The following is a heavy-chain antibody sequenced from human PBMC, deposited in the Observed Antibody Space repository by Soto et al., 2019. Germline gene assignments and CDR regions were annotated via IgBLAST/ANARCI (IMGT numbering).Heavy chain of an antibody. CDR1: GFTFSSFH. J-gene: IGHJ6*02. CDR3: ARVVVVIPPGYYYAMDV. D-gene: IGHD3-22*01. Sequence: GGSLRLSCAASGFTFSSFHMNWVRQAPGRGLEWVAYITSSSDTIYYSDSVKGRLTISRDNGKNSLFLQMNSLRDEDTAVYYCARVVVVIPPGYYYAMDVWGQGTTVTVSS. CDR2: ITSSSDTI. V-gene: IGHV3-48*02.